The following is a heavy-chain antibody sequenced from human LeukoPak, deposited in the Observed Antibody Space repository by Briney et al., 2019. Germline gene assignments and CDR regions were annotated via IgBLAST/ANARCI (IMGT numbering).Heavy chain of an antibody. CDR3: AKPGVGRTVLRLHWFDP. CDR2: ISGSGGST. D-gene: IGHD2/OR15-2a*01. J-gene: IGHJ5*02. Sequence: PGGSLRLSCAASGFTFSSYAMSWVRQAPGKGLEWVSAISGSGGSTYYADSVKGRFTISRDNSKNTLYLQMNSLRAEDTAVYYCAKPGVGRTVLRLHWFDPWGQGTLVTVSS. CDR1: GFTFSSYA. V-gene: IGHV3-23*01.